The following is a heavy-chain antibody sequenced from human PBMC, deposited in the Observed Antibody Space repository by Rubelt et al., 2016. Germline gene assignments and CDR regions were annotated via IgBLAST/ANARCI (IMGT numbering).Heavy chain of an antibody. J-gene: IGHJ6*02. CDR1: GGSFSGYY. Sequence: QVQLQQWGAGLLKPSETLSLTCAVYGGSFSGYYWSWIRQPPGKGLEWIGEINHSGSTNYNPSLKSRVTISGDPSKNQFSLKLSSGTAADTAVYYCARGRMGFHYYYYGMDVWGQGTTVTVSS. V-gene: IGHV4-34*01. CDR2: INHSGST. CDR3: ARGRMGFHYYYYGMDV. D-gene: IGHD1-26*01.